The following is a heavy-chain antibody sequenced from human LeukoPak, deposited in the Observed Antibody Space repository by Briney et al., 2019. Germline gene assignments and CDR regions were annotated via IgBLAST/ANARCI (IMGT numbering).Heavy chain of an antibody. J-gene: IGHJ3*02. V-gene: IGHV4-30-4*08. CDR2: IYHSGST. CDR1: GDSISSGDYY. Sequence: SETLSLTCTVSGDSISSGDYYWGWIRQPPGKGLEWIGYIYHSGSTYYNPSLKSRVTISVDTSKNQFSLKLSSVTAADTAVYYCARAVGDFWSGYSAFDIWGQGTMVTVSS. CDR3: ARAVGDFWSGYSAFDI. D-gene: IGHD3-3*01.